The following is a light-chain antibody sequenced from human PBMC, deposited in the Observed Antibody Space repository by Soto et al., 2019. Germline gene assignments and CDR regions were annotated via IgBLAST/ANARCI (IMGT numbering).Light chain of an antibody. V-gene: IGKV3-11*01. Sequence: EIVLTQSPATLSSFPGDRVTLSCRASQAVNTRLAWYRHRPGQAPRLLIYLASNRAAGVPARFSGSGSGTHFTLTISDAEPEDFAVYYCRQRQSWPRTFGQGTTVDI. CDR1: QAVNTR. CDR2: LAS. CDR3: RQRQSWPRT. J-gene: IGKJ1*01.